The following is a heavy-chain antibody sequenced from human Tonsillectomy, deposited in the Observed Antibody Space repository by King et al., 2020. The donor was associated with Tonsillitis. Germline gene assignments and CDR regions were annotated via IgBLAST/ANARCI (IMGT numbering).Heavy chain of an antibody. CDR3: ARGLYDSSGFTLGY. D-gene: IGHD3-22*01. J-gene: IGHJ4*02. Sequence: LQLVQSGAEVKKPGSSVKVSCKASGGTFSSHAIVWVRQAPGQGLEWMGRIIPIVGTGNYAQKFQGRVTITADKSTSTAYMELSSLRSEDTAVYYCARGLYDSSGFTLGYWGQGTLVTVSS. CDR1: GGTFSSHA. CDR2: IIPIVGTG. V-gene: IGHV1-69*06.